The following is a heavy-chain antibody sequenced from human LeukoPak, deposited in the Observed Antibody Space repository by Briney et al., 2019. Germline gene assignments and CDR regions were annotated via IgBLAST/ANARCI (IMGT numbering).Heavy chain of an antibody. CDR1: GGSISSSSYY. V-gene: IGHV4-31*03. D-gene: IGHD2-2*01. J-gene: IGHJ5*02. CDR3: ARGDIVVVPARPPNWFDP. CDR2: IYYSGST. Sequence: SETLSLTCTVSGGSISSSSYYWGWIRQPPGKGLEWIGYIYYSGSTYYNPSLKSRVTISVDTSKNQFSLKLSSVTAADTAVYYCARGDIVVVPARPPNWFDPWGQGTLVTVSS.